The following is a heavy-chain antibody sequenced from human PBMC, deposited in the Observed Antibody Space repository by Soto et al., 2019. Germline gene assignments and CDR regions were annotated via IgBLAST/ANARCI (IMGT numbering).Heavy chain of an antibody. CDR2: IYPGDSDT. CDR1: GYSFTSYW. J-gene: IGHJ5*02. V-gene: IGHV5-51*01. CDR3: ARHWQYSDSSGYYTKWFDP. Sequence: PGESLKISCKGSGYSFTSYWIGWVRQMPGKGLEWMGIIYPGDSDTRYSPSFQGQVTISADKSISTAYLQWSSLKASDTAMYYCARHWQYSDSSGYYTKWFDPWGQGTLVTVSS. D-gene: IGHD3-22*01.